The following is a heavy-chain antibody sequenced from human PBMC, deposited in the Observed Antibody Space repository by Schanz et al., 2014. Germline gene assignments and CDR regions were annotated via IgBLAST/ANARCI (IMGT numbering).Heavy chain of an antibody. J-gene: IGHJ6*02. V-gene: IGHV3-23*03. Sequence: EVQLVQSGGGLVKPGGSLRLSCVASGFSISRYATSWVRQAPGKGLEWVSVIYSDGRTYYGDSVKGRFTISRDNAKNSLYLQMNSLRVEDTAIYYCAKNWKDDQKVVRPGWSDGMDVWGQGTTVTVSS. D-gene: IGHD3-3*01. CDR2: IYSDGRT. CDR3: AKNWKDDQKVVRPGWSDGMDV. CDR1: GFSISRYA.